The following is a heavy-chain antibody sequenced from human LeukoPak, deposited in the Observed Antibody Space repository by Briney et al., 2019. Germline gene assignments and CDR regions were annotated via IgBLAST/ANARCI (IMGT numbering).Heavy chain of an antibody. J-gene: IGHJ6*03. Sequence: SETLSLTCTVSGGSISSSSYYWGWIRQPPGKVLEWIGSIYYSGSTYYNPSLKSRVTISVDTSKNQFSLKLSSVTAADTAVYYCARADYSSTWSHDYYYMDVWGKGTTVTVSS. V-gene: IGHV4-39*07. CDR1: GGSISSSSYY. CDR2: IYYSGST. D-gene: IGHD6-13*01. CDR3: ARADYSSTWSHDYYYMDV.